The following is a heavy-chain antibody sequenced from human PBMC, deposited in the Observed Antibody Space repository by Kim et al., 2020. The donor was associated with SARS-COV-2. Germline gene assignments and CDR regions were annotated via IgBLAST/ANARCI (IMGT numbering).Heavy chain of an antibody. J-gene: IGHJ5*02. CDR3: ARHREFNDWLAP. Sequence: SETLSLTCTVAGDSFSSGDYFWGWVRQTPGKGLEWIGISHYNGRNYYNPYLKSRVTFAVDTSKNHFSLILRSVTAADTAVYYCARHREFNDWLAPWGQG. V-gene: IGHV4-39*01. CDR2: SHYNGRN. CDR1: GDSFSSGDYF.